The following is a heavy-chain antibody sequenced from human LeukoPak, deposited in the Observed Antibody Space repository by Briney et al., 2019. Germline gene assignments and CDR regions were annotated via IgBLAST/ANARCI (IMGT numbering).Heavy chain of an antibody. D-gene: IGHD2-2*01. CDR1: GFTFSNYL. CDR3: VSLGYCSTSSCQP. V-gene: IGHV3-74*01. J-gene: IGHJ4*02. CDR2: ITSDGSST. Sequence: PGGSLRLSCAASGFTFSNYLMHWVRQAPGKGLVWVSRITSDGSSTHYADSVKGRFTISRDNAKNTLYLQMNSLTAEGTAVYYCVSLGYCSTSSCQPRGQGTLVTVSS.